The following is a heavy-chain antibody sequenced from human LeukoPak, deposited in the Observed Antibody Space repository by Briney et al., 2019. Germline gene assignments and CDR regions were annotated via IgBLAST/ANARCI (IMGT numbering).Heavy chain of an antibody. D-gene: IGHD3-10*01. CDR3: GTVSYYYGSGSHIPLDY. Sequence: GGSLRLSCAASGFTFSSYSMNWVRQAPGKGLEWVSSISSSSSTIYYADSVKGRFTISRDNAKNSLYLQMNSLRAEDTAVYYCGTVSYYYGSGSHIPLDYWGQGTLVTVSS. J-gene: IGHJ4*02. CDR1: GFTFSSYS. CDR2: ISSSSSTI. V-gene: IGHV3-48*01.